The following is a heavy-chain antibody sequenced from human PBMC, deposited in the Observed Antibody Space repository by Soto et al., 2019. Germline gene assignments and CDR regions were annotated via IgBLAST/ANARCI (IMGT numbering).Heavy chain of an antibody. V-gene: IGHV4-34*02. D-gene: IGHD4-17*01. CDR1: GWSFIGYY. J-gene: IGHJ4*01. CDR2: INHSGDT. CDR3: ATVNTVTSYFFES. Sequence: QVQLQQWGAGLVKPSETLTLTCTVQGWSFIGYYWSWIRQPPGKGLEWIGEINHSGDTNYNPSLKSRISISIDTSENQFSLKVASVTAADTALYYCATVNTVTSYFFESWGQGTLVTVSS.